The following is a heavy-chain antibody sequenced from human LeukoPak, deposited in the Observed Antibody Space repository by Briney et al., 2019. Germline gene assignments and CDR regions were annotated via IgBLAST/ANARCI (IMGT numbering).Heavy chain of an antibody. CDR1: GGSFSGYY. J-gene: IGHJ6*03. V-gene: IGHV4-34*01. Sequence: SETLSLTCAVYGGSFSGYYWSWIRQPPGKGLEWIGEINHSGSTNYNPSLKSRVTISVDTSKNQFSLKLSSVTAADTAVYYCARGLSPPYYYYYYYMDVWGKGTTVTVSS. CDR3: ARGLSPPYYYYYYYMDV. CDR2: INHSGST.